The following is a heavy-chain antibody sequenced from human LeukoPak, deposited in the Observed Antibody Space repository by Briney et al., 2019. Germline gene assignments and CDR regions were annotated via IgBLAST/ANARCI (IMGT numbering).Heavy chain of an antibody. Sequence: SETLSLTCTVSGGSISSYYWSWIRQPPGKGLEWIGYIYDSGSTNYNPSLKSRVTISVDTSKNQFSLKVSSVTAADTAVYYCARVGGSSWSTNWFDSWGQGTLVTVSS. V-gene: IGHV4-59*12. CDR2: IYDSGST. CDR1: GGSISSYY. D-gene: IGHD6-13*01. J-gene: IGHJ5*01. CDR3: ARVGGSSWSTNWFDS.